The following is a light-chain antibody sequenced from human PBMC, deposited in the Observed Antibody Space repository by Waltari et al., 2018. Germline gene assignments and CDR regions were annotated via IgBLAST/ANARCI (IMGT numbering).Light chain of an antibody. Sequence: EIVMTQSPATLSVSPGERATLSCRASQSISSNLAWYQQKTGQAPGLLIYGASIRATGIPDRFSGSGSATEFTLNISILQSEDFAVYYCHQYNNWPPGTFGQGTKVEIK. CDR2: GAS. CDR1: QSISSN. V-gene: IGKV3D-15*03. CDR3: HQYNNWPPGT. J-gene: IGKJ1*01.